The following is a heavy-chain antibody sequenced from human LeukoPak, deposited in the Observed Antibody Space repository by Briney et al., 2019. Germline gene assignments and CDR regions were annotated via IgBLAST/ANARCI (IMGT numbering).Heavy chain of an antibody. V-gene: IGHV1-69*04. D-gene: IGHD3-16*01. J-gene: IGHJ4*02. CDR3: ARDVWGRDYFDY. CDR1: GGTFSSYT. Sequence: VASVKVSCKASGGTFSSYTISWVRQAPGQGLEWMGRIIPILGIANYAQKFQGRVTITADKSTSTAYMELSSLRSGDTAVYYCARDVWGRDYFDYWGQGTLVTVSS. CDR2: IIPILGIA.